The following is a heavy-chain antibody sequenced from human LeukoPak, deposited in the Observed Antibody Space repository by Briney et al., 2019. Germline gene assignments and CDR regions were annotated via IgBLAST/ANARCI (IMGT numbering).Heavy chain of an antibody. CDR2: VSSSGSTI. CDR1: GFTFRSYE. J-gene: IGHJ4*02. V-gene: IGHV3-48*03. D-gene: IGHD5-24*01. Sequence: GGSLRLSCAVSGFTFRSYEMNWVRQAPGKGLEWVSYVSSSGSTIYYADSVKGRFTISRDNGKNLVSLQMNSLRDEDTAVYYCARADRDGNKRFLDWGQGTLVTVSS. CDR3: ARADRDGNKRFLD.